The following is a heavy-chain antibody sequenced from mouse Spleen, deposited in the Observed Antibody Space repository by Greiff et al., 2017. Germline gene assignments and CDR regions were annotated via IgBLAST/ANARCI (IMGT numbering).Heavy chain of an antibody. V-gene: IGHV1S132*01. CDR3: ARSLSTMITTFGY. Sequence: VQLQQSGAELVKPGASVKLSCKTSGYTFTSYWIQWVKQRPGQGLGWIGEIFPGTGTTYYNEKFKGKATLTIDTSSSTAYMQLSSLTSEDSAVYFCARSLSTMITTFGYWGQGTTLTVSS. CDR2: IFPGTGTT. J-gene: IGHJ2*01. D-gene: IGHD2-4*01. CDR1: GYTFTSYW.